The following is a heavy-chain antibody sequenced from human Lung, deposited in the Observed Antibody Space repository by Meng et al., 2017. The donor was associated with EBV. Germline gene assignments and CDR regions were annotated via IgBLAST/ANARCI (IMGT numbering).Heavy chain of an antibody. CDR1: GFLLSTSGVG. J-gene: IGHJ5*01. Sequence: QIPLKGSGPTQVKPTQTLTLTCTFSGFLLSTSGVGVGWFRQPPGKALEWLALIYWGDDKRYNPALKSRVTITRGTSENQVVLTMTNMDTVDTGTYYCAHTYQLLTAFDSWGQGTLVTVSS. D-gene: IGHD5-18*01. CDR3: AHTYQLLTAFDS. V-gene: IGHV2-5*02. CDR2: IYWGDDK.